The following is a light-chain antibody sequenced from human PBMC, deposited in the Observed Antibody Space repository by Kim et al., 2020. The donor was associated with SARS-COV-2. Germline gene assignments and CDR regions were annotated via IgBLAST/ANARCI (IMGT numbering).Light chain of an antibody. V-gene: IGLV3-1*01. CDR2: QDS. J-gene: IGLJ1*01. CDR3: QAWDSSTHV. Sequence: SYELTQPPSVSVSPGQTASITCSGDKLGDKYACWYQQKPGQSPVLVIHQDSKRPSGIPERFSGSNSGNTATLTISGTQAMDEADYYCQAWDSSTHVFGTG. CDR1: KLGDKY.